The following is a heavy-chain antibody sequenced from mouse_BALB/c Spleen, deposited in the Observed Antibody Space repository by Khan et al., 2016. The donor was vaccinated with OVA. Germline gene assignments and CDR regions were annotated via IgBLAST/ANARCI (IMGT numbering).Heavy chain of an antibody. CDR1: GYTFTSYT. CDR3: ARRVWSSGYFDC. CDR2: INPSSGYT. V-gene: IGHV1-4*02. D-gene: IGHD2-10*02. Sequence: VQLQQSAAELARPGASVKMSCKASGYTFTSYTMHWVKQRPGQGLEWMGYINPSSGYTEYNQKLKDKTTLPVDKSSRTAYMQLSSLTSEDSAVYYCARRVWSSGYFDCWGQGTTLTVSS. J-gene: IGHJ2*01.